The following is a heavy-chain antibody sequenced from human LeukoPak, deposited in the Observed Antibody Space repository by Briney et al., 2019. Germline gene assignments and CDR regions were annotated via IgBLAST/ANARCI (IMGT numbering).Heavy chain of an antibody. CDR2: IYNSGST. CDR3: ARGMVSPDAFDI. V-gene: IGHV4-61*05. D-gene: IGHD2-8*01. J-gene: IGHJ3*02. CDR1: GGSISSSSYY. Sequence: SETLSLTCTVSGGSISSSSYYWGWIRQAPGKGLEWIGYIYNSGSTNYNPSLRSRVSISVDTSKNQFSLKLSSVTAADTAVYYCARGMVSPDAFDIWGQGTMVTVSS.